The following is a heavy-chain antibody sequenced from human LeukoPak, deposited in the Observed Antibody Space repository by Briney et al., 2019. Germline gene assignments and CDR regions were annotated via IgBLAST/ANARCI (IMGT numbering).Heavy chain of an antibody. Sequence: GGSLRLPCAASGFTFSSYWMMWVRQAPGKGLEWVATIKTDGSENYHVDSVKGRFSISRDNTKNSLFLQLNSLRVEDTAVYYCVRYEMDVWGQGTTVTVSS. V-gene: IGHV3-7*01. J-gene: IGHJ6*02. D-gene: IGHD3-3*01. CDR3: VRYEMDV. CDR1: GFTFSSYW. CDR2: IKTDGSEN.